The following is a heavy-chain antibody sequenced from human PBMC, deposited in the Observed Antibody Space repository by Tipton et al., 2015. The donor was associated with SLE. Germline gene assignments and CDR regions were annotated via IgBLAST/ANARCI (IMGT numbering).Heavy chain of an antibody. CDR2: IYYSGST. CDR1: GGSISSGAYY. J-gene: IGHJ4*02. CDR3: ARRDCSVDSCVES. V-gene: IGHV4-31*03. D-gene: IGHD2-21*01. Sequence: TLSLTCSVSGGSISSGAYYWSWIRQPPGKGLEWIGYIYYSGSTYYNPSLKSRLTMSLDTSKNQFSLKLTSVTAADTAVYYCARRDCSVDSCVESWGQGKLVTVSS.